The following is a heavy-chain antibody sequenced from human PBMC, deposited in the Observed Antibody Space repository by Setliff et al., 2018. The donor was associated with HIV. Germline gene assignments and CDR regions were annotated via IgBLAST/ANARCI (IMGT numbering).Heavy chain of an antibody. CDR2: VSNGGDT. Sequence: SETLSLTCAVSGGSTNNYYLTWIRQPPGKGLEWIGSVSNGGDTNYNPSLKSRVSLSLDTSKTQFSRKLTSVTAADTAVYYCARATYTTLFGVLMGGGLQYWGPGTLVTVSS. CDR1: GGSTNNYY. V-gene: IGHV4-59*01. CDR3: ARATYTTLFGVLMGGGLQY. D-gene: IGHD3-3*01. J-gene: IGHJ4*02.